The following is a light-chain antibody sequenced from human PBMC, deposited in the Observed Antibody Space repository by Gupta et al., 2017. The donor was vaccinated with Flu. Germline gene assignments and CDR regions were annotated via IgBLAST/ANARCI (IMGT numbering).Light chain of an antibody. J-gene: IGKJ2*01. V-gene: IGKV1-39*01. CDR3: QRSHTTPFT. CDR1: NESKNF. Sequence: PTCPSAQMGNGVTITSRTRNESKNFLYWYQQKPGNAPHLLIDAASRVKSVVASRISGRCCGTNFTLTIKVQQQEDVANYCCQRSHTTPFTFGQGTKVEIK. CDR2: AAS.